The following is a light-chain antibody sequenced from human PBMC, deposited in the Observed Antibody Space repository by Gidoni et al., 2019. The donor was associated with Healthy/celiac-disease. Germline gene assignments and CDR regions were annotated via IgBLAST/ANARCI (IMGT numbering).Light chain of an antibody. J-gene: IGKJ1*01. V-gene: IGKV3-20*01. CDR1: QSVSSSY. Sequence: ETVLTQSPGPLPLSPGERATLSCRASQSVSSSYLAWYQQKPGQAPRLLIYGASSRATGIPDRFSGSGSGTDFTLTISRLEPEDFAVYYCQQYGSSPPWTFGQGTKVEIK. CDR2: GAS. CDR3: QQYGSSPPWT.